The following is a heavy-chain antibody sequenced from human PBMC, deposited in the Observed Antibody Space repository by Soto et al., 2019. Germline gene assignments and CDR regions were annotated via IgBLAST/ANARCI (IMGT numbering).Heavy chain of an antibody. D-gene: IGHD2-2*01. Sequence: QVQLVQSGAEVKKPGASVKVSCKASGYTFTSYGISWVRQAPGQGLEWMGWISAYNGNTNYAQKLQGRVTMTTDTSTSTAYMELRSLRSDDTAVYYCARVRGGDIVLVPAPVGDAFDIWGQGTMVTVSS. CDR3: ARVRGGDIVLVPAPVGDAFDI. J-gene: IGHJ3*02. CDR1: GYTFTSYG. CDR2: ISAYNGNT. V-gene: IGHV1-18*01.